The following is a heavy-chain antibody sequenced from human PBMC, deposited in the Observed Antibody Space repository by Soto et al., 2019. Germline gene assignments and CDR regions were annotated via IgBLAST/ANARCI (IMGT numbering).Heavy chain of an antibody. CDR1: GGSTTSSPYY. J-gene: IGHJ4*02. Sequence: SETLSLTCTVSGGSTTSSPYYWGWIRQPPGKGLEWIGTISYSGTTYYNPSLESRVTISVDTSKNQFSLKLSSVTAADTAVYYCARTRAVAGNFDYWGQGTLVTVSS. CDR2: ISYSGTT. D-gene: IGHD6-19*01. V-gene: IGHV4-39*01. CDR3: ARTRAVAGNFDY.